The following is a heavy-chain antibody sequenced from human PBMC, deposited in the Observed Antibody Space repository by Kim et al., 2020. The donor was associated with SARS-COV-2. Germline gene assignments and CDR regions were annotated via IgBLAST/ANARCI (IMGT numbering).Heavy chain of an antibody. CDR1: GFAFSNYA. J-gene: IGHJ4*02. D-gene: IGHD6-13*01. CDR2: ISSSGGST. CDR3: AKVAAYASNWHSHAY. Sequence: GGSLRLSCAGSGFAFSNYAMTWVRQAPGKGLEWVSEISSSGGSTYYADSVKGRFTISRDNFKNTLSLQMNTLKAEDTAVYYCAKVAAYASNWHSHAYWRQGTRVTVSS. V-gene: IGHV3-23*01.